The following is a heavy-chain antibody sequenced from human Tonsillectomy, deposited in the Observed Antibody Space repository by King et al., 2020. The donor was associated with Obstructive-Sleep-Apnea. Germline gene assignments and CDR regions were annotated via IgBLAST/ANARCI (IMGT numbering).Heavy chain of an antibody. CDR1: GFSLTTSAVG. Sequence: TLKESGPTLLKPTQTLTLTCTFSGFSLTTSAVGVGWIRQPPGRALEWLALIFLDDDKRYSPCRRSRLTITKDTSKNQVVLTMTNMEPVDTATYYCAHSDRIAFQHWGQGTLVTVSS. CDR2: IFLDDDK. V-gene: IGHV2-5*02. J-gene: IGHJ1*01. D-gene: IGHD2-21*01. CDR3: AHSDRIAFQH.